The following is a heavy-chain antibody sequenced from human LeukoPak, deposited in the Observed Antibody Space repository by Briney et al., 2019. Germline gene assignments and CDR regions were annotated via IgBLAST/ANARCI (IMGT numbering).Heavy chain of an antibody. D-gene: IGHD3-9*01. Sequence: GGSLRLSCAGSGFTFRSYWMNWVRQAPAKGLEWLAIIKQDGTEKHYKGSVEGRFTISRDNAKNSLHLQMNSLRAEDTAVYYCAGGSGYLITSWGQGTLVTVSS. CDR1: GFTFRSYW. J-gene: IGHJ5*02. CDR3: AGGSGYLITS. CDR2: IKQDGTEK. V-gene: IGHV3-7*01.